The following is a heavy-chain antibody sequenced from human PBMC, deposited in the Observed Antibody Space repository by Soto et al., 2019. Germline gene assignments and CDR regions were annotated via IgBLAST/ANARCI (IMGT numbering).Heavy chain of an antibody. CDR2: IMPILGTA. D-gene: IGHD2-2*02. V-gene: IGHV1-69*01. CDR1: GGTFNNNA. J-gene: IGHJ6*02. Sequence: QVQLVQSGAEVKKPGSSVKVSCKASGGTFNNNAISWVRQAPGQGLEWMGGIMPILGTANYGEKFRGRVTITADESTSTGYMDLSSLRSEDTAVYYCARSLTEGYCTITGCYTRPLDGMDVWGQGTTVTVSS. CDR3: ARSLTEGYCTITGCYTRPLDGMDV.